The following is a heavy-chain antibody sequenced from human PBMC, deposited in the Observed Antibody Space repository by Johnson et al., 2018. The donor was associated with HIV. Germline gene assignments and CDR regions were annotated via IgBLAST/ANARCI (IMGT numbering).Heavy chain of an antibody. Sequence: VQLVESGGGLVQPGGSLRLSCAASGFTFSNAWMSWVRQAPGKGLEWVAVISYDGSNKYFADSVKGRFTISRDNSKNSLYLQMNSLRAEDTAVYYCARQLGSDAFDIWGQGTMVTVSS. D-gene: IGHD7-27*01. CDR2: ISYDGSNK. CDR1: GFTFSNAW. V-gene: IGHV3-30*03. CDR3: ARQLGSDAFDI. J-gene: IGHJ3*02.